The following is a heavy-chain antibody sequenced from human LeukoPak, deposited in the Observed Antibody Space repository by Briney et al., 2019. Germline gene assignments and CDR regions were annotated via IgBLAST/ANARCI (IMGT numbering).Heavy chain of an antibody. CDR1: GFTFSSYS. CDR2: ISSSSSYI. CDR3: ARVPDGYNYYFDY. Sequence: PGGSLRLSCAASGFTFSSYSMNWVRQAPGKGLEWVSSISSSSSYIYYADSVKGRFTISRDNAKNSLYLRMNSLRAEDTAVYYCARVPDGYNYYFDYWGQGTLVTVSS. V-gene: IGHV3-21*01. D-gene: IGHD5-24*01. J-gene: IGHJ4*02.